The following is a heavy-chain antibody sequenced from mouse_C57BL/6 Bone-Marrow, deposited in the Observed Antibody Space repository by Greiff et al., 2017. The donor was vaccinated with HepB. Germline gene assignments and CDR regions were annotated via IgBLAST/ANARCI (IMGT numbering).Heavy chain of an antibody. CDR3: ARDAPYDYDSPHWYFDV. D-gene: IGHD2-4*01. V-gene: IGHV7-1*01. J-gene: IGHJ1*03. CDR1: GFTFSDFY. Sequence: EVKLVESGGGLVQSGRSLRLSCATSGFTFSDFYMEWVRHAPGKGLEWIAASRNKANDYTTEYSASVKGRFIVSRDTSQSILYLQMNALRAEDTAIYYCARDAPYDYDSPHWYFDVWGTGTTVTVSS. CDR2: SRNKANDYTT.